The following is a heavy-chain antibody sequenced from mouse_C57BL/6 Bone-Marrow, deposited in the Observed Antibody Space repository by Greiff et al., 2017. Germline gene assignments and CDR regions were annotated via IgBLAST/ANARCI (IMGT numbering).Heavy chain of an antibody. Sequence: QVQLQQSGPELVKPGASVKLSCKASGYTFTSYDINWVKQRPGQGLEWIGWIYPRDGSTKYNEKLKGKATLTVDTSSSTAYMELHSLTSEDSAVYFCARDYGSRYWYFDVWGTGTTVTVSS. CDR3: ARDYGSRYWYFDV. V-gene: IGHV1-85*01. CDR1: GYTFTSYD. D-gene: IGHD1-1*01. CDR2: IYPRDGST. J-gene: IGHJ1*03.